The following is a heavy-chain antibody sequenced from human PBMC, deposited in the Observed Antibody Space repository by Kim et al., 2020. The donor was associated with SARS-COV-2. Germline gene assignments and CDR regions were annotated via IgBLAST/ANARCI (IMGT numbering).Heavy chain of an antibody. Sequence: NPSLKSRVTISVDTSKNQFSLKLTSVTATDTAVYYCARHGYSSGWYYFDYWGQGTLVTISS. D-gene: IGHD6-19*01. CDR3: ARHGYSSGWYYFDY. J-gene: IGHJ4*02. V-gene: IGHV4-59*08.